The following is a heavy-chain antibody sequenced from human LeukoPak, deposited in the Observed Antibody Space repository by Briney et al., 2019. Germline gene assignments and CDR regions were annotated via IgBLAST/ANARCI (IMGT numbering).Heavy chain of an antibody. D-gene: IGHD4-17*01. CDR2: INPNSGGT. CDR3: ARARVPSRCWFDP. J-gene: IGHJ5*02. V-gene: IGHV1-2*02. Sequence: ASVKVSCKASGYTFTGYYMHWVRQAPGQGLEWMGWINPNSGGTNYAQKFQGRVTMTRDTSISTAYMELSRLRSDDTAAYYCARARVPSRCWFDPWGQGTLVTVSS. CDR1: GYTFTGYY.